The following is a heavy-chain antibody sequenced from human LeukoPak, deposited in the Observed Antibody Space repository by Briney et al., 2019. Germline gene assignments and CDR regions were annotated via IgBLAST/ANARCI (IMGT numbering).Heavy chain of an antibody. CDR3: ARHDSSGPYNAFDI. CDR1: GGSLSSYD. Sequence: SETLSLTCTVSGGSLSSYDWSWIRQPPGKGLEWIGSIYYGGNTNYNPSLKSRVTISVDTSKNQFSLKLRSVTAADTAVYYCARHDSSGPYNAFDIWGQGTMVTVSS. J-gene: IGHJ3*02. V-gene: IGHV4-59*08. CDR2: IYYGGNT. D-gene: IGHD3-22*01.